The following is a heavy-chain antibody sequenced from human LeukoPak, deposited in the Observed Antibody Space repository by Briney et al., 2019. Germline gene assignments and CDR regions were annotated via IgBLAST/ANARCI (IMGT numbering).Heavy chain of an antibody. D-gene: IGHD3-22*01. Sequence: HPGRSLRLSCAASGFTFSSYAMHWVRQAPGKGLEWVAVISYDGSNKYYADSVKGRFTISRDNSKNTLYLQMNSLRAEGTAVYYCAREKFVQAEYYYDSSGYYGHWGQGTLVTVSS. CDR1: GFTFSSYA. J-gene: IGHJ4*02. CDR3: AREKFVQAEYYYDSSGYYGH. CDR2: ISYDGSNK. V-gene: IGHV3-30-3*01.